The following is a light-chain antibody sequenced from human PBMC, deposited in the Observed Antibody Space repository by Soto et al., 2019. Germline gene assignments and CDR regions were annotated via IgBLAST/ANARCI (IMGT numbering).Light chain of an antibody. CDR3: QQYNSYSWT. CDR2: TAS. CDR1: QSISSW. Sequence: DIQMTQSPSTLSASVGDRVTITCRASQSISSWLARYQQKPGKAPKLLIYTASSLESGVPSRFSGSGSGTDFTLTISSLQPDDFATYYCQQYNSYSWTFGQGTKVEIK. J-gene: IGKJ1*01. V-gene: IGKV1-5*03.